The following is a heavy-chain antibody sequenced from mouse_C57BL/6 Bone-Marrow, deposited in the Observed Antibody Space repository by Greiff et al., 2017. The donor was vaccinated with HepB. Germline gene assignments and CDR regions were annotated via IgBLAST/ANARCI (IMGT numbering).Heavy chain of an antibody. CDR2: INPGSGGT. J-gene: IGHJ4*01. V-gene: IGHV1-54*01. Sequence: QVQLQQSGAELVRPGTSVKVSCKASGYAFTNYLIEWVKQRPGQGLEWIGVINPGSGGTNYNEKFKGKATLTADKSSSTAYMQLSSLTSEDSAVYFCARHYYGSDYAMDYWGQGTSVTVSS. CDR3: ARHYYGSDYAMDY. D-gene: IGHD1-1*01. CDR1: GYAFTNYL.